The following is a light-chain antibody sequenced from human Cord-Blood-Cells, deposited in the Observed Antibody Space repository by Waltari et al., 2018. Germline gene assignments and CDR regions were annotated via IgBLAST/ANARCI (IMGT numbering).Light chain of an antibody. Sequence: NFMLTHPHSVSESPGKSVTISCTRTSRSLASHYDQWSQQRPGSSPTTVIYEDNQRPSGVPDRFSGSIDSSSNSASLTISGLKTEDEADYYCQSYDSSNQRVFGGGTKLTVL. J-gene: IGLJ2*01. CDR1: SRSLASHY. CDR2: EDN. V-gene: IGLV6-57*01. CDR3: QSYDSSNQRV.